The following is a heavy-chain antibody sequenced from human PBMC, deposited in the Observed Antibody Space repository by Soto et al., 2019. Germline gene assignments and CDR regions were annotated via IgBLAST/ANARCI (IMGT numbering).Heavy chain of an antibody. CDR3: AKDRDGAAAGPTKFYGMDV. CDR2: ISGSSDST. Sequence: PGGSLRLSCAASGFTFSSYAMSWVRQAPGKGLEWVSVISGSSDSTYYADSVRGRFTISRDNSKNTLYLQMNSLRAEDTAVYYCAKDRDGAAAGPTKFYGMDVWGQGTTVTVSS. D-gene: IGHD6-13*01. J-gene: IGHJ6*02. CDR1: GFTFSSYA. V-gene: IGHV3-23*01.